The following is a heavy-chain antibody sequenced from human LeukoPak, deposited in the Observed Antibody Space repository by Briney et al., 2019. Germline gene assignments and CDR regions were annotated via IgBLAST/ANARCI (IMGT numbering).Heavy chain of an antibody. Sequence: GGSLRLSCAASEFIFSGYWMNWVRQAPGKGLEWVANVKQDGSEKQYVDSVRGRFTISRDNAKNSLYLQMNSLRVEDTAVYYCARDGFVGAADYWDQGTLVTVSS. CDR1: EFIFSGYW. D-gene: IGHD6-13*01. J-gene: IGHJ4*02. CDR3: ARDGFVGAADY. CDR2: VKQDGSEK. V-gene: IGHV3-7*01.